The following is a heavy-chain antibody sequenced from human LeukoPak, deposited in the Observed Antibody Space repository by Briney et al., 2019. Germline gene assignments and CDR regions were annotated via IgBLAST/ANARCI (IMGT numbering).Heavy chain of an antibody. J-gene: IGHJ4*02. D-gene: IGHD3-10*01. CDR2: ITASAGNT. CDR3: AKRSGGYYLDY. V-gene: IGHV3-23*01. Sequence: GGSLRLSCAASGFTFSNSAVSLVRQAPGNRLELVSSITASAGNTYYADSVKGRFTIPRDNSKNTLPLQMNRLRAEDTAVYYWAKRSGGYYLDYWGQGTMVTVSS. CDR1: GFTFSNSA.